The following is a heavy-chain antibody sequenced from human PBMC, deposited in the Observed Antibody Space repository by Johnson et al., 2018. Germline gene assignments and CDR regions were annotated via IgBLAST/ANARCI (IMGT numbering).Heavy chain of an antibody. D-gene: IGHD1-26*01. J-gene: IGHJ6*03. Sequence: QVQLQESGPGLVKPSEPLSLTCTVSGGSISSYYWSWIRQPPGKGLEWIGYIYYSGSPDYHPSLKSRVTISVETSKRHFSLMLSSVTAADTAVYYCARWRSGLYSVLDHYYYMDVWGKGTTVTVSS. CDR3: ARWRSGLYSVLDHYYYMDV. CDR1: GGSISSYY. CDR2: IYYSGSP. V-gene: IGHV4-59*01.